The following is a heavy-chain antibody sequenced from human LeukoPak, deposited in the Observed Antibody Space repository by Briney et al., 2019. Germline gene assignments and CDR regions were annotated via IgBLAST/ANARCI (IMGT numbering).Heavy chain of an antibody. V-gene: IGHV3-7*01. Sequence: GESLRLSCAASGFTFSNYWMSWVRQGPGKGLEWVANIKQDGSEKYYVDSVKGRFSISRDDTKNSLYLQLNSLRAEDTAVYSCAREGLRFLEWSSYYFDYWGLGTLVTVSS. CDR3: AREGLRFLEWSSYYFDY. J-gene: IGHJ4*02. CDR1: GFTFSNYW. CDR2: IKQDGSEK. D-gene: IGHD3-3*01.